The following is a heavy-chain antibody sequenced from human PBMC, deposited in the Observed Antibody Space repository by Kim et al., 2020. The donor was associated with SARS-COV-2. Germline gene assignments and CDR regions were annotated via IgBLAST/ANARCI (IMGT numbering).Heavy chain of an antibody. J-gene: IGHJ4*02. V-gene: IGHV1-69*01. CDR3: ARAGGMATGGFDY. Sequence: YAQKFQGRVTITADESTSTAYMELSSLRSEDTAMYYCARAGGMATGGFDYWGQGTLVTVSS. D-gene: IGHD5-12*01.